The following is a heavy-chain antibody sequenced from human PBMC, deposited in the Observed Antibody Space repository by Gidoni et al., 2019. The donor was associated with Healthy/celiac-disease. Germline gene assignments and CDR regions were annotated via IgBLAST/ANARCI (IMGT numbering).Heavy chain of an antibody. CDR3: AREARGIVVVPAAGDYYYYYYMDV. J-gene: IGHJ6*03. CDR1: GFTFSSYS. D-gene: IGHD2-2*01. Sequence: EVQLVESGGGLVKPGGSLRLSCAASGFTFSSYSMNWVRQAPGKGLEWVSSISSSSSYIYYADSVKGRFTISRDNAKNSLYLQMNSLRAEDTAVYYCAREARGIVVVPAAGDYYYYYYMDVWGKGTTVTVSS. V-gene: IGHV3-21*01. CDR2: ISSSSSYI.